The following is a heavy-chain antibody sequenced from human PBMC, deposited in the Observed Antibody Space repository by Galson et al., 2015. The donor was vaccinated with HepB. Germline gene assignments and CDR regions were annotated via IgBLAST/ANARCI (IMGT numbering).Heavy chain of an antibody. CDR3: ARGEAYSNSWYSDFDY. CDR2: ISSGSTHI. J-gene: IGHJ4*02. D-gene: IGHD6-13*01. CDR1: GFTFRSYS. V-gene: IGHV3-21*01. Sequence: SLRLSCAASGFTFRSYSMNWVRQAPGKGLEWVSSISSGSTHIYYADSVKGRFTISRDNSKNSLCLQMNSLRAEDTAVYYCARGEAYSNSWYSDFDYWGQGTLVTVSS.